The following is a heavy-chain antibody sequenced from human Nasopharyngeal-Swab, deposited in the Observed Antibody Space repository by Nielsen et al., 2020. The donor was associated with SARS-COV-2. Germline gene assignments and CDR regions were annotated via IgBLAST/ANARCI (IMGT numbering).Heavy chain of an antibody. CDR3: ARDKTYYYDSSGYSQDY. V-gene: IGHV3-7*01. CDR2: IKQDGSEK. J-gene: IGHJ4*02. D-gene: IGHD3-22*01. Sequence: VRQASGKGLEWVANIKQDGSEKYYVDSVKGRFTISRDNAKNSLYLQMNSLRAEDTAVYYCARDKTYYYDSSGYSQDYWGQGTLVTVSS.